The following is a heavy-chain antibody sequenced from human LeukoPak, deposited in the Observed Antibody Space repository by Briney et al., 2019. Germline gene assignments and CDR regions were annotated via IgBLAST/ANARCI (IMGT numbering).Heavy chain of an antibody. CDR3: AREYGGHAFDI. J-gene: IGHJ3*02. CDR1: GGSISSYY. V-gene: IGHV4-59*01. D-gene: IGHD4/OR15-4a*01. Sequence: SETLSLTCTVSGGSISSYYWSWIRQPRGKGLEWIGYIYYSGSTNYNPSLKSRVTISVDTSKNQFSLKLSSVTAADTAVYYCAREYGGHAFDIWGQGTMVTVSS. CDR2: IYYSGST.